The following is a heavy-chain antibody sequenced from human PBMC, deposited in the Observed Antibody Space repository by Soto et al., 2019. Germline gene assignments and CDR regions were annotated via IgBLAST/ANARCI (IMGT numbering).Heavy chain of an antibody. J-gene: IGHJ6*02. D-gene: IGHD4-4*01. V-gene: IGHV4-31*03. CDR1: GGSISSGGYY. CDR2: IYYSGST. Sequence: NPSETLSLTCTVSGGSISSGGYYWSWIRQHPGKGLEWIGYIYYSGSTYYNPSLKSRVTISVDTSKNQFSLKLSSVTAADTAVYYCARLYSNPPIGMDVWGQGTTVTVSS. CDR3: ARLYSNPPIGMDV.